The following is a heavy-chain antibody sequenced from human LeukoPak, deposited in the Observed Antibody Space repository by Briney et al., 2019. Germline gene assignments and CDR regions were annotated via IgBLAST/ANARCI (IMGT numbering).Heavy chain of an antibody. Sequence: ASVKVSCKASGYTFTGYYMHWVRQAPGQGLEWMGWINPNSGGTNYAQRFQGRVTMTRDTSISTAYMELSRLRSDDTAVYYCARDLTVYRNNPLYYFDYWGQGTLVTVS. CDR1: GYTFTGYY. J-gene: IGHJ4*02. V-gene: IGHV1-2*02. CDR2: INPNSGGT. D-gene: IGHD1-14*01. CDR3: ARDLTVYRNNPLYYFDY.